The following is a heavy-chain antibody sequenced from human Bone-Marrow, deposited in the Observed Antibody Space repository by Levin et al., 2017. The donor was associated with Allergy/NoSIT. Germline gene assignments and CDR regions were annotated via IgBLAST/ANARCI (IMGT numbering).Heavy chain of an antibody. D-gene: IGHD2-8*01. Sequence: ASVKVSCATSGFTLNNYWMHWVRQAPEKGLEWVSSFKGDGSGMNYADSVRGRFTISRDKSKNTLYLQMDDLGAEDTAVYYCVRGTNGWRGIDYWGQGNLVTVSS. CDR1: GFTLNNYW. CDR2: FKGDGSGM. CDR3: VRGTNGWRGIDY. J-gene: IGHJ4*02. V-gene: IGHV3-74*01.